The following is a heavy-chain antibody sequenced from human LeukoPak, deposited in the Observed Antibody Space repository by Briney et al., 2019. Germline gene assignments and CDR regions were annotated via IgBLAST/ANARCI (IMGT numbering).Heavy chain of an antibody. CDR2: ISAYNGNT. D-gene: IGHD3-10*01. CDR1: GYTFTSYG. CDR3: ARGGLPIWFGELLYDY. J-gene: IGHJ4*02. V-gene: IGHV1-18*01. Sequence: ASVKVSCKASGYTFTSYGISWVRQAPGQGLEWMGWISAYNGNTNYAQKLQGRVTTTTDTSTSTAYMELRSLRSDDTAVYYCARGGLPIWFGELLYDYWGQGTLVTVSS.